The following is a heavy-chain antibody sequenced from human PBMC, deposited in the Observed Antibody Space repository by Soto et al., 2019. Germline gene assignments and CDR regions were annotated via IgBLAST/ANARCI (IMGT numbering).Heavy chain of an antibody. CDR2: ISPYNGIT. Sequence: GASVKVSCKASGYTFISYGITWVRQAPGQGLEWMGWISPYNGITNFAQRFQGRVTMTTETYTSTAYMELRSLRSDDTAVYYCARWYCSSTSCSAGAFDSWGQGTMVTVS. V-gene: IGHV1-18*01. CDR3: ARWYCSSTSCSAGAFDS. CDR1: GYTFISYG. J-gene: IGHJ3*01. D-gene: IGHD2-2*01.